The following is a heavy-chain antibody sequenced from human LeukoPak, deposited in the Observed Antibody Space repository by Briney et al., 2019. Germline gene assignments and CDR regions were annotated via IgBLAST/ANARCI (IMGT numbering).Heavy chain of an antibody. D-gene: IGHD3-10*01. CDR2: VDPGDSEA. V-gene: IGHV5-51*01. Sequence: GESLKISCETSGYTFTHSWIAWVRQMPGKGPEYMGIVDPGDSEARYSPSFQGQVTFSADKSINTAYLRWGSLKASDTGMYYCARLGGSGSFLNPFDQWGQGTLVIVSS. J-gene: IGHJ5*02. CDR1: GYTFTHSW. CDR3: ARLGGSGSFLNPFDQ.